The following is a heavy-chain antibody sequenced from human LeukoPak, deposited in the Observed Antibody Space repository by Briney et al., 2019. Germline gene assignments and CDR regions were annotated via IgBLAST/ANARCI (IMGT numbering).Heavy chain of an antibody. D-gene: IGHD3-10*01. V-gene: IGHV4-34*01. Sequence: SETLSLTCAVYGGSFSGYYWSWIRQPPGKGLEWIGGINRSGSTNYNPSLKSRVTISVDTSKNQFSLKLSSVTAADTAVYYCARGVIGSGESSFDYWGPGNLFTVSS. CDR1: GGSFSGYY. J-gene: IGHJ4*02. CDR2: INRSGST. CDR3: ARGVIGSGESSFDY.